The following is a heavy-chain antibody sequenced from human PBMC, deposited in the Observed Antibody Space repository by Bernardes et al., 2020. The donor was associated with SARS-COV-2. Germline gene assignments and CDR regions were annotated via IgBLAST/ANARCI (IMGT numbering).Heavy chain of an antibody. CDR1: GFTFSDYT. J-gene: IGHJ4*02. CDR3: ARDLRGGSQY. CDR2: ISSSTSAI. D-gene: IGHD1-26*01. V-gene: IGHV3-48*02. Sequence: GGSLRLSCAASGFTFSDYTMNWVRQAQGKGLEWVLSISSSTSAIYYAASVKGRFTISRDNAKNSLYMQMNSLRDEDTAVYYCARDLRGGSQYWGQGTLVTVSS.